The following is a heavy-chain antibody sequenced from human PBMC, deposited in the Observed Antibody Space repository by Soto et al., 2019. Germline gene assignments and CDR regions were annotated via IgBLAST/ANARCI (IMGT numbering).Heavy chain of an antibody. Sequence: QEQLVESGGGLIKPGGSLRLSCAVSGFTFSDYYMTWIRQAPGKGLEWVSYISSSTSHTNYADSVNGRFTITRDNAKNSLFLQMNSLRAEDTAVYYCARGRGAAADYFDFWGQGTLVTVSS. CDR1: GFTFSDYY. V-gene: IGHV3-11*05. CDR2: ISSSTSHT. J-gene: IGHJ4*02. CDR3: ARGRGAAADYFDF. D-gene: IGHD6-13*01.